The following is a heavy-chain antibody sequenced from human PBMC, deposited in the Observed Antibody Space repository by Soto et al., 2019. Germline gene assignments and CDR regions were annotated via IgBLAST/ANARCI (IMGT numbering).Heavy chain of an antibody. CDR2: INPNSAGT. CDR3: ARSRRAKHYYDITGFYNFSGMVV. D-gene: IGHD3-22*01. CDR1: GYTFSGYA. Sequence: QVQLVQSRSEVKKPGASLKVSCKASGYTFSGYAVHWVRRAPGQGLEWMGRINPNSAGTNYAQKVQGRVSVTRAASISTAYLEESILKSHATAVYFCARSRRAKHYYDITGFYNFSGMVVWGQGTTVTVSS. J-gene: IGHJ6*02. V-gene: IGHV1-2*06.